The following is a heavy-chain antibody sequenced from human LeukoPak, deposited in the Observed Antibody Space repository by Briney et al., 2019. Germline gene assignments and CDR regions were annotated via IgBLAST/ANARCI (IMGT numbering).Heavy chain of an antibody. CDR3: ARDKAGLRYFGWLAGYYYGMDV. CDR2: MNPNSGNT. CDR1: GYTFTSYD. D-gene: IGHD3-9*01. Sequence: GASEKVSCKASGYTFTSYDINWVRQATGQGLEWMGWMNPNSGNTGYAQKFQGRVTMTRNTSISTAYMELSSLRSEDTAVYYCARDKAGLRYFGWLAGYYYGMDVWGQGTTVTVSS. J-gene: IGHJ6*02. V-gene: IGHV1-8*01.